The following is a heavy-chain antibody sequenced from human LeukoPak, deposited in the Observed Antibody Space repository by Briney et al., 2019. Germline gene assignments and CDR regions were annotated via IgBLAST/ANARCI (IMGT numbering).Heavy chain of an antibody. J-gene: IGHJ4*02. CDR2: FGTRSTSI. D-gene: IGHD3-22*01. CDR1: GFTFSGYS. V-gene: IGHV3-21*01. Sequence: GGSLRLSCTASGFTFSGYSMNWIRQASGKGLEWVSSFGTRSTSIYHAGSVKGRFAISRDNAKNSLYLQMNSLRAEDTALYYCAREVSEGFDFWGQGTLVTVSS. CDR3: AREVSEGFDF.